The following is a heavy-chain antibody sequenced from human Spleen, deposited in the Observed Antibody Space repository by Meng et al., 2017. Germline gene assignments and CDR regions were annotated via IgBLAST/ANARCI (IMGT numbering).Heavy chain of an antibody. Sequence: GQLQQWGAGLLKPSETLSLTCAVYGWTISGYYWSWIRQPQGKGLEWIGEINDSGSTNYNPSLKSRVTISKDTSKNQFSLKLSSVTAADTAVCYCARTIGVEYSSSWYYFDYWGQGTLVTVSS. CDR3: ARTIGVEYSSSWYYFDY. J-gene: IGHJ4*02. CDR2: INDSGST. V-gene: IGHV4-34*01. D-gene: IGHD6-13*01. CDR1: GWTISGYY.